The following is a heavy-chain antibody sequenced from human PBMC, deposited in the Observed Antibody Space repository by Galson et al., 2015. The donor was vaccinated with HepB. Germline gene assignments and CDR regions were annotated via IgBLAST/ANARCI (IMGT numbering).Heavy chain of an antibody. V-gene: IGHV3-48*02. CDR1: GFTFSSYS. Sequence: SLRLSCAASGFTFSSYSMNWVRQAPGKGLEWVSYISSSSSTIYYADSVKGRFTISRDNAKNSLYLQMNSLRDEDTAVYYCAREGDIVVVPATYGMDVWGQGTTVTVSS. J-gene: IGHJ6*02. D-gene: IGHD2-2*01. CDR3: AREGDIVVVPATYGMDV. CDR2: ISSSSSTI.